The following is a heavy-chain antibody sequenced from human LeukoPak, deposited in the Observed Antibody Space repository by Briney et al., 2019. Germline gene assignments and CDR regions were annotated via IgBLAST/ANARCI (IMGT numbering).Heavy chain of an antibody. CDR2: IYYSGST. J-gene: IGHJ6*02. CDR1: GGSISSYY. V-gene: IGHV4-59*01. CDR3: ARDHVMIRGVSYDYLAMDV. D-gene: IGHD3-10*01. Sequence: SETLSLTCTVSGGSISSYYWSWIRQPPGKGLEWIGYIYYSGSTNYNPSLKSRATISVDASKNQFSLRLSSVTAADTAVYYCARDHVMIRGVSYDYLAMDVWGQGTTVTVSS.